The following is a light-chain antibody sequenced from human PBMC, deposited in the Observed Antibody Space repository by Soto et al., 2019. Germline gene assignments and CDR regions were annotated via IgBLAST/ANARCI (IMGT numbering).Light chain of an antibody. CDR3: SSYAGSNNLV. V-gene: IGLV2-11*01. Sequence: QSALTQPRSVSGSPGQSVTISCTGTSSDVGRYDYVSWYQQHPGKAPKLIIYDVTERPAGVPDRFSGSKSGNTASLTISGLEAEDEADYYCSSYAGSNNLVFGGGTQLTVL. CDR1: SSDVGRYDY. CDR2: DVT. J-gene: IGLJ3*02.